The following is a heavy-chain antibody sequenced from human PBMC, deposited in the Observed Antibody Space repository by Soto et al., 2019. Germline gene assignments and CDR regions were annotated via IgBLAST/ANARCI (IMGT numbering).Heavy chain of an antibody. CDR3: ARERGTYYDILTGYSPFDY. D-gene: IGHD3-9*01. J-gene: IGHJ4*02. V-gene: IGHV4-4*07. CDR1: GGSISSYY. Sequence: QVQLQESGPGLVKPSETLSLTCTVSGGSISSYYWSWIRQPAGKGLEWIGRIYTSGSTNYNPSLKSRVPMSVDTSKNQFSLKLSSVTAADTAVYYCARERGTYYDILTGYSPFDYWGQGTLVTVSS. CDR2: IYTSGST.